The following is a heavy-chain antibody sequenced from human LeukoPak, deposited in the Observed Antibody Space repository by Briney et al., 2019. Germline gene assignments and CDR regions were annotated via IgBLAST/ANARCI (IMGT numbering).Heavy chain of an antibody. CDR1: GGSISCYY. V-gene: IGHV4-59*01. J-gene: IGHJ4*02. Sequence: SETLSLTCTVSGGSISCYYWSWIRQPPGKGLEWIGYIYYSGSTNYNPSLKNRVTISVDTSKNKFSLKLSSVTSADTSVCFCVTWVGYCSGGSCYGIFDYWGQGTLVTVSS. D-gene: IGHD2-15*01. CDR2: IYYSGST. CDR3: VTWVGYCSGGSCYGIFDY.